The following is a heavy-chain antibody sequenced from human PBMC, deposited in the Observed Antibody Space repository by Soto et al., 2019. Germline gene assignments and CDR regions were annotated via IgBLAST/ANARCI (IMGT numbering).Heavy chain of an antibody. D-gene: IGHD3-10*01. CDR3: ASAVGRITQLGDAFEI. Sequence: RESLKISCKGSGYSFTSYWIGWVRQMPGKGLEWMGITYPGDSDTRYSPSFQGQVTISADKSISTAYLQWSSLKASDTATYYCASAVGRITQLGDAFEIWGQGTMVTVSS. V-gene: IGHV5-51*01. CDR1: GYSFTSYW. CDR2: TYPGDSDT. J-gene: IGHJ3*02.